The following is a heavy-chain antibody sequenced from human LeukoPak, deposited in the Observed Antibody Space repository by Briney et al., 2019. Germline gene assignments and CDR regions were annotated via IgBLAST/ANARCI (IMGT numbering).Heavy chain of an antibody. D-gene: IGHD6-19*01. CDR2: IIPIFGTA. CDR3: ARVDSSGWKFHYYYVMDV. V-gene: IGHV1-69*13. CDR1: GYTFTSYG. Sequence: SVKVSCKASGYTFTSYGFSWVRQAPGQGLEWMGGIIPIFGTADYAQKFQGRVTITADESTSTAYMELSSLRSEDTAVYCARVDSSGWKFHYYYVMDVWGQGTTVTVSS. J-gene: IGHJ6*02.